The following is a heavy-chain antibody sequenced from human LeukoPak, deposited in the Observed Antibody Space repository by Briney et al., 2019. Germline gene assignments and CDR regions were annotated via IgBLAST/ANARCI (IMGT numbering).Heavy chain of an antibody. D-gene: IGHD2-15*01. J-gene: IGHJ4*02. CDR1: GDPISHYY. V-gene: IGHV4-59*01. CDR2: VYFSGST. CDR3: ARALNPLPGTYYFDY. Sequence: KPSETLSLTCTVSGDPISHYYWSWIRQPPGKGLEWIGYVYFSGSTNYNPSLKSRVTISIDTSKNQFSLNLSSVTAADTAVYYCARALNPLPGTYYFDYWGQGTLVTVSS.